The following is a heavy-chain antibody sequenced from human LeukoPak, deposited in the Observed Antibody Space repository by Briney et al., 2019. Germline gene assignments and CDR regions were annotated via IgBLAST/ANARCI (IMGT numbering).Heavy chain of an antibody. J-gene: IGHJ6*03. V-gene: IGHV4-30-2*01. Sequence: PSETLSLTCTVSGGSISSGGYYWSWIRQPPGKGLEWIGYIYHSGSTYYNPSLKSRVTISVDRSKNQFSLKLSSVTAADTAVYYCARDGLWFGELSYMDVWGKGTTVTVSS. CDR1: GGSISSGGYY. CDR3: ARDGLWFGELSYMDV. CDR2: IYHSGST. D-gene: IGHD3-10*01.